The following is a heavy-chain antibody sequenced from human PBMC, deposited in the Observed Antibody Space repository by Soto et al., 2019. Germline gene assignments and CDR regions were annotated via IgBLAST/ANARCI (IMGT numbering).Heavy chain of an antibody. V-gene: IGHV4-34*01. CDR1: GGSFSGYY. Sequence: QVQLQQWGAGLLKPSETLSLTCAVYGGSFSGYYWSWIRQPPGKGLEWIGEINHSGSTNYNPSLKSRVTISVDTSKTQFSLRLSSVTAADTAVYYCARAHVLRYYRSSWYNWFDPWGQGTLVTVSS. CDR3: ARAHVLRYYRSSWYNWFDP. D-gene: IGHD6-13*01. CDR2: INHSGST. J-gene: IGHJ5*02.